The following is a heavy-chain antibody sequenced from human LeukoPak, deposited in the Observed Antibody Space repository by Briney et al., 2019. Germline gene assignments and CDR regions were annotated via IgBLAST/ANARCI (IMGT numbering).Heavy chain of an antibody. V-gene: IGHV4-39*01. J-gene: IGHJ4*02. CDR1: GGSISSSSYY. CDR2: IYYSGST. D-gene: IGHD6-19*01. Sequence: SETLSLTCTVPGGSISSSSYYWGWIRQPPGKGLEWIGSIYYSGSTYYNPSLKRRVTISVDTSKKQFSLKLSSVTAADTAVYYCARFSSGWYSGDYWGQGTLVTVSS. CDR3: ARFSSGWYSGDY.